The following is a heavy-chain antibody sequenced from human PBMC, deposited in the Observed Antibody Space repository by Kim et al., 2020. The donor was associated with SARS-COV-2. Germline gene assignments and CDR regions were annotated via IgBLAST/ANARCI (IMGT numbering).Heavy chain of an antibody. CDR1: GGSFSGYY. V-gene: IGHV4-34*01. J-gene: IGHJ5*02. Sequence: SETLSLTCAVYGGSFSGYYWSWIRQPPGKGLEWIGEINHSGSTNYNPSLKSRVTISVDTSKNQFSLKLSSVTAADTAVYYCARGPYISGWYTRGWFDPWG. CDR3: ARGPYISGWYTRGWFDP. D-gene: IGHD6-19*01. CDR2: INHSGST.